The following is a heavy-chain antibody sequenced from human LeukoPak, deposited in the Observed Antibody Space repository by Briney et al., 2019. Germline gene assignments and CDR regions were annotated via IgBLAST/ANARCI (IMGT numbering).Heavy chain of an antibody. CDR3: ATAIDRHCSGGSCYIPPVDY. Sequence: GASVKVSCKVSGYTLTELSMHWVRQAPGKGLEWMGGFDPEDGETIYAQKFQGRVTMTEDTSTDTAYMELSSLRSEDTAVYYCATAIDRHCSGGSCYIPPVDYWGQGTLVTVSS. D-gene: IGHD2-15*01. CDR1: GYTLTELS. J-gene: IGHJ4*02. V-gene: IGHV1-24*01. CDR2: FDPEDGET.